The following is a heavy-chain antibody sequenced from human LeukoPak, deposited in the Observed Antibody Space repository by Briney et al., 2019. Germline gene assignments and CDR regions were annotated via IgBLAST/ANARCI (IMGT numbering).Heavy chain of an antibody. J-gene: IGHJ5*02. D-gene: IGHD6-13*01. V-gene: IGHV4-59*11. Sequence: SETLSLTCTVSGGSISSHYWSWTRQPPGKGLEWIGYIYYSGSTNYNPSLKSRVTISVDTSKNQFSLKLSSVTAADTAVYYCARAYSSSFFDWFDPWGQGTLVTVSS. CDR2: IYYSGST. CDR3: ARAYSSSFFDWFDP. CDR1: GGSISSHY.